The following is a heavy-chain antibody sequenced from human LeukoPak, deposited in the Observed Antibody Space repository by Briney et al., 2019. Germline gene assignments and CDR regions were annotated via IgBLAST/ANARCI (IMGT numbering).Heavy chain of an antibody. Sequence: GGSLRLSCAASGFTFGDYAMHWVRQAPGKGLEWVSLISWDGGSTYYADSVKGRFTISRDNSKNSLYLQMNSLRAEDTALYYCAKDGNFNSPYYYYYMDVWGKGTTVTVSS. CDR2: ISWDGGST. CDR3: AKDGNFNSPYYYYYMDV. D-gene: IGHD1-7*01. J-gene: IGHJ6*03. V-gene: IGHV3-43D*03. CDR1: GFTFGDYA.